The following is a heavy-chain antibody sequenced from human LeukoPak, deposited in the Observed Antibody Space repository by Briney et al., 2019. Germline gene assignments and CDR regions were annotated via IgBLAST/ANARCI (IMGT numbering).Heavy chain of an antibody. CDR2: MNPNSGNT. Sequence: ASVKVSCKASGYTFTGYYMHWARQATGQGLEWMGWMNPNSGNTGYAQKFQGRVTITRNTSISTAYMELSSLRSEDTAVYYCARRTKYSSSSGFDPWGQGTLVTVSS. CDR1: GYTFTGYY. CDR3: ARRTKYSSSSGFDP. J-gene: IGHJ5*02. D-gene: IGHD6-6*01. V-gene: IGHV1-8*03.